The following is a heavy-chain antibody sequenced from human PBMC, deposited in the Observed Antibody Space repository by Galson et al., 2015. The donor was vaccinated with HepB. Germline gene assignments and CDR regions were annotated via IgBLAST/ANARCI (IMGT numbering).Heavy chain of an antibody. D-gene: IGHD5-12*01. CDR2: IIPILGIA. Sequence: SVKVSCKASGGTFSSYAISWVRQAPGQGLEWMGRIIPILGIANYAQKFQGRVTITADKSTSTAYMELSSLRSEDTAVYYCARDRYSGYDYWYFDLWGRGTLVTVSS. CDR1: GGTFSSYA. CDR3: ARDRYSGYDYWYFDL. V-gene: IGHV1-69*04. J-gene: IGHJ2*01.